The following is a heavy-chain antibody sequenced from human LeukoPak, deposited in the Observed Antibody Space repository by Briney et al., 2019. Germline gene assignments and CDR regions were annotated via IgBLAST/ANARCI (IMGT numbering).Heavy chain of an antibody. V-gene: IGHV3-30*03. CDR2: ISYDGSNT. Sequence: PGRSLRLSCAASGFTFSSYGMQWVRQAPGKGLEWVAVISYDGSNTYYADSVKGRFTISRDNSKNTLYLQMNSLRAEDTAVYYCTRHPAEGDYWGQGTLVTVSS. CDR1: GFTFSSYG. D-gene: IGHD2-15*01. CDR3: TRHPAEGDY. J-gene: IGHJ4*02.